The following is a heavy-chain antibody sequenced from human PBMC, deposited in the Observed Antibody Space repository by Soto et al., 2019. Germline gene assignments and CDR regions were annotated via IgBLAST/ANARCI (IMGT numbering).Heavy chain of an antibody. CDR2: IIPIFGTA. CDR1: GGTFGSYA. D-gene: IGHD2-15*01. CDR3: ARVVTVVKSFHYWYFDL. Sequence: QVQLVQSGAEVKKPGSSVKVSCKASGGTFGSYASSWVRQAPGQGLEWMGGIIPIFGTANYAQKFQGRVTITADESTSTAYMELSSLRSEDTAVYYCARVVTVVKSFHYWYFDLWGRGTLVTVSS. J-gene: IGHJ2*01. V-gene: IGHV1-69*12.